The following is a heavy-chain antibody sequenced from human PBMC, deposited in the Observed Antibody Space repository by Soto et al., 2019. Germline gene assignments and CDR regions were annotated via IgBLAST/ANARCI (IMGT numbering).Heavy chain of an antibody. CDR2: ISAYNGNT. J-gene: IGHJ4*02. Sequence: ASVKVSCKASGYTFTSYGISWVRQAPGQGLEWMGWISAYNGNTNYAQKLQGRVTMTTDTSTSTAYMELRSLGSDDTAVYYCARAPSYYYDSSDDAASDFDYWGQGTLVTVSS. CDR1: GYTFTSYG. D-gene: IGHD3-22*01. CDR3: ARAPSYYYDSSDDAASDFDY. V-gene: IGHV1-18*01.